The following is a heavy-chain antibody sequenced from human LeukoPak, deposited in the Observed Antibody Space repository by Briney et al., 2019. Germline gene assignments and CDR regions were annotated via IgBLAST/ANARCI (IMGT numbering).Heavy chain of an antibody. D-gene: IGHD1-26*01. J-gene: IGHJ4*02. CDR1: GFTFSSYW. Sequence: PGGSLRLSCAASGFTFSSYWMSWVRQAPGKGLEWVANIKQDGSEKYYVDSVKGRFTISRDNAKNSLYLQMNSLRAEDTAVYYCARVLGGSYFGAHYWGQGTLVTVSS. CDR2: IKQDGSEK. CDR3: ARVLGGSYFGAHY. V-gene: IGHV3-7*01.